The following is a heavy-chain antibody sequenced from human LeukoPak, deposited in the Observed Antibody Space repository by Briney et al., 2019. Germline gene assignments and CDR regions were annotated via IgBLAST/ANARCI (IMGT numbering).Heavy chain of an antibody. D-gene: IGHD2-2*02. J-gene: IGHJ6*02. Sequence: GGSLRLSCAASGFIVSSSYMSWVRQAPGKGLEWVSVIHSGGSTYYADSVKGRFTISRDNSKNTLFLQMNSLRAEDTAVYYCARSPIYCSSTSCYTSYYYYGMDVWGQGTTVTVSS. CDR3: ARSPIYCSSTSCYTSYYYYGMDV. V-gene: IGHV3-53*01. CDR2: IHSGGST. CDR1: GFIVSSSY.